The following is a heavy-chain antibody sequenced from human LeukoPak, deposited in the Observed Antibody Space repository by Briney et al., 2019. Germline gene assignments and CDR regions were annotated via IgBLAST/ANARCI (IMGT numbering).Heavy chain of an antibody. CDR3: ARRRAMVSVDYYFYMEV. D-gene: IGHD5-18*01. Sequence: ASVKVSCKASGYTFTGYYMHLVRQAPGQGLEWMGWINPNSGGTNYAQKFQGRVTMTRDTSISTAYMELSRLRTDDTAVYYCARRRAMVSVDYYFYMEVWGKGTTVSVAS. CDR2: INPNSGGT. CDR1: GYTFTGYY. V-gene: IGHV1-2*02. J-gene: IGHJ6*03.